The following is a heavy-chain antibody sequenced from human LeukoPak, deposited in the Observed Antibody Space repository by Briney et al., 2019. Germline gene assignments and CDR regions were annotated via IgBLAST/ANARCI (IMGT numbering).Heavy chain of an antibody. CDR2: ISWNSGSI. CDR1: GFTFDDYA. CDR3: AKATGSGWAYYGMDV. J-gene: IGHJ6*02. Sequence: PGGSLRLSCAASGFTFDDYAMHWVRQAPGKGLEWVSGISWNSGSIGYADSVKGRSTISRDNAKNSLYLQMNSLRAEDTALYYCAKATGSGWAYYGMDVWGQGTTVTVSS. V-gene: IGHV3-9*01. D-gene: IGHD6-19*01.